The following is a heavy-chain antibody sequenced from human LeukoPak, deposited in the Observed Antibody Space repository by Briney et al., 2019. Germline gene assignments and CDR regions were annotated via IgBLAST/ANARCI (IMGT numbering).Heavy chain of an antibody. V-gene: IGHV1-2*02. D-gene: IGHD1-26*01. J-gene: IGHJ4*02. CDR2: ISPSGGST. CDR1: GYPFSNYD. Sequence: ASVKVSCKASGYPFSNYDINWVRQAPGQGLEWMGVISPSGGSTTYAQKFQGRVTMTRDTSISTAYMELSRLRSDDTAVYYCARSRYSGSYTDYWGQGTLVTVSS. CDR3: ARSRYSGSYTDY.